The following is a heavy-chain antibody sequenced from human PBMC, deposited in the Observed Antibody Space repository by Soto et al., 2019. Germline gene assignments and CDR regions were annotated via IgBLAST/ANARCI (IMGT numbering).Heavy chain of an antibody. J-gene: IGHJ3*02. Sequence: GGSLRLSCAASGFTFSSYAMSWVRQAPGKGLEWVSAISGSGGSTYYADSVKGRFTISRDNSKNTLYLQMNSLRAEDTAVYYCERMINWGSVFDAFDIWGQGTMVTVSS. CDR2: ISGSGGST. CDR3: ERMINWGSVFDAFDI. CDR1: GFTFSSYA. V-gene: IGHV3-23*01. D-gene: IGHD7-27*01.